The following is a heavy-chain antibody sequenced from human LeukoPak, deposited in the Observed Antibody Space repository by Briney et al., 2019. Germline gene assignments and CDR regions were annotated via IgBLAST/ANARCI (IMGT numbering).Heavy chain of an antibody. Sequence: PSETLSLTCTVSGGSISSSSYYWGWIRQPPGKGLEWIGSIYYSGSTYYNPSLKSRVTISVDTSKNQFSLKLSSVTAADTPVYYCARLGYSGSYPVDYWGQGTLVTVSS. CDR1: GGSISSSSYY. J-gene: IGHJ4*02. CDR2: IYYSGST. D-gene: IGHD1-26*01. V-gene: IGHV4-39*01. CDR3: ARLGYSGSYPVDY.